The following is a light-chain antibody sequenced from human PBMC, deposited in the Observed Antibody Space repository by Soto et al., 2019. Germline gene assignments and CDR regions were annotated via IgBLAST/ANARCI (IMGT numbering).Light chain of an antibody. V-gene: IGKV1-9*01. J-gene: IGKJ5*01. CDR1: RGISSY. CDR2: AAS. CDR3: QQLNSYLIT. Sequence: DIQLTQSPSFLSASVGDRVTITCRVSRGISSYLAWYQQKPGKAPKLLIYAASTLHTGVPSRFSGSGSGTEFTLTISSLQPEDFATYYCQQLNSYLITFGQGTRLEIK.